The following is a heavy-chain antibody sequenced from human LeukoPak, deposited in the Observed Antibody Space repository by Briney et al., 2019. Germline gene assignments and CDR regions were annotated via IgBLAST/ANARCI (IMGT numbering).Heavy chain of an antibody. V-gene: IGHV3-23*01. D-gene: IGHD6-13*01. CDR1: GFTFSSYA. Sequence: GGSLRLSCAASGFTFSSYAMNWVRQAPGKGLEWFSAICSNDNNTYYANSVKGRFTISRDNSKNTLSLQLNSLRAEDTAVYYCTRDLAAAATWGQGTLVTVSS. J-gene: IGHJ5*02. CDR2: ICSNDNNT. CDR3: TRDLAAAAT.